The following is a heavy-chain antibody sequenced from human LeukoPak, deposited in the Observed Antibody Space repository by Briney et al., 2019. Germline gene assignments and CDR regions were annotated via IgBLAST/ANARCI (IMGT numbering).Heavy chain of an antibody. CDR2: IDYSGST. D-gene: IGHD6-13*01. J-gene: IGHJ6*02. CDR1: GGSISSGGYY. CDR3: ARTLYSSSWYYYYGMDV. Sequence: SETLSLTCTVSGGSISSGGYYWTWIRQHPGKGLEWIGYIDYSGSTYYNPSLKGRVTISVDTSKNQFSLKLSSVTAADTAVYYCARTLYSSSWYYYYGMDVWGQGTTVTVSS. V-gene: IGHV4-31*03.